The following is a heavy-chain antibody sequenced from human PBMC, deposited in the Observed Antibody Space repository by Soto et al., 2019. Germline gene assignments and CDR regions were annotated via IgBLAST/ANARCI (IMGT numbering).Heavy chain of an antibody. CDR3: ARSGVTGIVIPSHWFDP. J-gene: IGHJ5*02. CDR1: GDSIGGVGY. D-gene: IGHD2-21*02. Sequence: SETLSLTCTVSGDSIGGVGYWSWIRQSPGRGLEWIGCISSSGSTYYNPALNNRISLSLDTSQNQFSLKLLSVTAADTAIYYCARSGVTGIVIPSHWFDPWGQGTLVTVSS. V-gene: IGHV4-31*03. CDR2: ISSSGST.